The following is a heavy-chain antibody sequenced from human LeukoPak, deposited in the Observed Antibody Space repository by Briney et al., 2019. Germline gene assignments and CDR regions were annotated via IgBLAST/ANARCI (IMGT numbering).Heavy chain of an antibody. V-gene: IGHV3-21*01. CDR3: ARDPYYDFWSGYYPYYYYYYMDV. CDR1: GSTFSSHT. CDR2: ISSSSSYI. Sequence: GGSLRLSCAASGSTFSSHTMNWVRQAPGKGLEWVSSISSSSSYIYYADSVKGRFTISRDNAKNSLYLQMNSLRAEDTAVYYCARDPYYDFWSGYYPYYYYYYMDVWGKGTTVTVSS. D-gene: IGHD3-3*01. J-gene: IGHJ6*03.